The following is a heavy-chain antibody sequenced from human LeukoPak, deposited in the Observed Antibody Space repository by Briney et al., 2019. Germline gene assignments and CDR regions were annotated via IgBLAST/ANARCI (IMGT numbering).Heavy chain of an antibody. J-gene: IGHJ6*03. CDR3: ARASNYDFWSGSALYYYMDV. Sequence: SETLSLTCTVSGGSISSYYWSWIRQPPGKGLEWIGYIYYSGSTNYNPSLKSRVTISVDTSKNQFSLKLSSVTAADTAVYYCARASNYDFWSGSALYYYMDVWGKGTTVTVSS. V-gene: IGHV4-59*01. CDR2: IYYSGST. CDR1: GGSISSYY. D-gene: IGHD3-3*01.